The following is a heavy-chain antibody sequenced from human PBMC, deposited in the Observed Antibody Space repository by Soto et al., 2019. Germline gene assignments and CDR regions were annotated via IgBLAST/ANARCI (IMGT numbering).Heavy chain of an antibody. V-gene: IGHV4-59*01. Sequence: QVHLQESGPGLVKPSVTLSLTCTVSGGSISPYYWSWIRQPPGKGLGWIGYIDYSGRTNYTPSLRSGVTISVDRYNKQYSLKLSSVTAADTAVYFCARVPSGPSVYWYFCLWGRGSLGTVFS. CDR3: ARVPSGPSVYWYFCL. CDR2: IDYSGRT. CDR1: GGSISPYY. J-gene: IGHJ2*01.